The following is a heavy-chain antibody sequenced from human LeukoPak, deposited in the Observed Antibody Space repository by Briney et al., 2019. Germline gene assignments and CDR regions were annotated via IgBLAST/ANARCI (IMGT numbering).Heavy chain of an antibody. CDR3: AKDFNGGNFDY. Sequence: GGSLRLSCAVSKFTFSKYWMSWVRQAPGKGLEWVANIKQDGSEKSYADSVRGRFTISRDNAKNSLYPQMNSLRAEDTAVYYCAKDFNGGNFDYWGQGTLVTVSS. J-gene: IGHJ4*02. CDR2: IKQDGSEK. D-gene: IGHD4-23*01. V-gene: IGHV3-7*01. CDR1: KFTFSKYW.